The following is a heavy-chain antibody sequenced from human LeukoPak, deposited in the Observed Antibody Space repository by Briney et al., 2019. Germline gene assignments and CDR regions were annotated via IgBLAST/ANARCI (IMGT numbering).Heavy chain of an antibody. D-gene: IGHD2-2*01. CDR2: INPSGGST. CDR1: GYTFTSYY. CDR3: ARFLPDCSSTSCYPVYYYDSSGVDAFDI. J-gene: IGHJ3*02. V-gene: IGHV1-46*01. Sequence: ASVKVSCKASGYTFTSYYMLWVRQAPGQGLEWMGIINPSGGSTSYAHKFQGRVTMTRDTSTSTVYMELSSLRSEDTAVYYCARFLPDCSSTSCYPVYYYDSSGVDAFDIWGQGTMVTVSS.